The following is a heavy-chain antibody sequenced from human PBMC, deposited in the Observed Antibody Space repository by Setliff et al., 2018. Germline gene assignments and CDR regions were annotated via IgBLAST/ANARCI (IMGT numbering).Heavy chain of an antibody. CDR3: ARDEGSSYFYGMDV. V-gene: IGHV4-59*01. CDR1: GGSISGYY. D-gene: IGHD6-13*01. J-gene: IGHJ6*02. CDR2: IYYSGST. Sequence: KASETLSLTCTVSGGSISGYYWSWIRQPPGEGLEWIGYIYYSGSTNYNPSLKSLVTISVDTSKNQFSLKLSSVTAADTAVYYCARDEGSSYFYGMDVWGQGTTVTVSS.